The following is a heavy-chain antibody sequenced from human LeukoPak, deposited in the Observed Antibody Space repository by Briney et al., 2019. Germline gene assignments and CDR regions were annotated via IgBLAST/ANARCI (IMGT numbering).Heavy chain of an antibody. J-gene: IGHJ3*02. CDR3: ARERHCSSTSCYPEDI. CDR1: GGSISSSY. CDR2: IYYTGST. D-gene: IGHD2-2*01. V-gene: IGHV4-59*12. Sequence: SETLSLTCTVSGGSISSSYWSWIRQPPGKGLEWIGYIYYTGSTTYNPSLKSRVTMSVDTSKNQFSLKLSSVTAADTAVYYCARERHCSSTSCYPEDIWGQGTMVTVSS.